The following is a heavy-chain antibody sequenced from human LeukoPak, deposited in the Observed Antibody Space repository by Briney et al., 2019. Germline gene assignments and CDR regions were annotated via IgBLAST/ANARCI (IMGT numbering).Heavy chain of an antibody. Sequence: GGSLRLSCAASGFTFSSYWMSWVRQAPGKGLEWVANIKQDGSEKYYVDSVKGRFTISRDNAKNSLYLQMNSLRAEDTAVYYCARDYGDSYYYYYYMDVWGKGTTVTISS. CDR2: IKQDGSEK. J-gene: IGHJ6*03. CDR1: GFTFSSYW. V-gene: IGHV3-7*01. CDR3: ARDYGDSYYYYYYMDV. D-gene: IGHD4-17*01.